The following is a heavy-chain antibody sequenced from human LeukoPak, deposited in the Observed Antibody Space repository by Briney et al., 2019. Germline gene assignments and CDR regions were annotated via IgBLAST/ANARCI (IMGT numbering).Heavy chain of an antibody. V-gene: IGHV4-34*01. Sequence: PSETLSLTCAVYGGSFSGYYWSWIRQPPGKGLEWIAEINHSGSTNYNPSLKSRVTIPVDTSKNQFSLKLSSVTAADTAVYYCARAGYCSGGSCYSGAKWFDPWGQGTLVTVSS. CDR3: ARAGYCSGGSCYSGAKWFDP. CDR2: INHSGST. CDR1: GGSFSGYY. J-gene: IGHJ5*02. D-gene: IGHD2-15*01.